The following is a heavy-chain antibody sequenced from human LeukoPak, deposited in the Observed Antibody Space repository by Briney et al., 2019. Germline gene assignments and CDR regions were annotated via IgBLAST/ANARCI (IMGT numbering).Heavy chain of an antibody. CDR1: GGSISSSSYY. Sequence: TSETLSLTCTVSGGSISSSSYYWGWIRQPPGKGLEWIGSIYYSGSTYYNPSLKSRVTISVDTSKNQFSLKVSSVTAADTAVYYCARHGGSNWYVNWFDPWGQGILVTVSS. CDR2: IYYSGST. CDR3: ARHGGSNWYVNWFDP. D-gene: IGHD6-13*01. J-gene: IGHJ5*02. V-gene: IGHV4-39*01.